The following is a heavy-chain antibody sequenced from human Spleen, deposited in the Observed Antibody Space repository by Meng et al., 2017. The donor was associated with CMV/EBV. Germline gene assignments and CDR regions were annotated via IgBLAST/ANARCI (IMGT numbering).Heavy chain of an antibody. CDR3: ARNSGRDIVVVPAAIHMAFDY. J-gene: IGHJ4*02. CDR1: GFTFSDYW. Sequence: GESLKISCVASGFTFSDYWMSWVRQAPGKGLEWVANIKQDGSKNYYVDSVRGRFTISRDNAKNSLYLQLNSLRAEDTAVYYCARNSGRDIVVVPAAIHMAFDYWGQGTLVTVSS. D-gene: IGHD2-2*01. V-gene: IGHV3-7*01. CDR2: IKQDGSKN.